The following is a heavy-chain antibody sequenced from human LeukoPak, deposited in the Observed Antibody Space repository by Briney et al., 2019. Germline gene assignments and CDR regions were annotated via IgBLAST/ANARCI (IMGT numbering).Heavy chain of an antibody. D-gene: IGHD5-18*01. V-gene: IGHV1-69*13. J-gene: IGHJ3*02. CDR2: IIPIFGTA. CDR3: ARDLGRYSYVSGDHGAFDI. CDR1: GGTFSSYA. Sequence: SVKVSCKASGGTFSSYAISWVRQAPGQGLEWMGGIIPIFGTANYAQKFQGRVTITADESTSTAYMELSSLRSEDTAVYYCARDLGRYSYVSGDHGAFDIWGQGTMVTVS.